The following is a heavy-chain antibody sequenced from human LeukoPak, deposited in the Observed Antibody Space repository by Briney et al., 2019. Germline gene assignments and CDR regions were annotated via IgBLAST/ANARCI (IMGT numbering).Heavy chain of an antibody. D-gene: IGHD2-21*02. V-gene: IGHV3-23*01. CDR3: ARVGLVVTTPHFDY. J-gene: IGHJ4*02. Sequence: PGGSLRLSCAASGFTFSSYAMSWVRQAPGKGLEWVSAISGSGGSTYYADSVKGRFTISRDNSKNTLYLQMNSLRAEDTAVYYCARVGLVVTTPHFDYWGQGTLVTVSS. CDR2: ISGSGGST. CDR1: GFTFSSYA.